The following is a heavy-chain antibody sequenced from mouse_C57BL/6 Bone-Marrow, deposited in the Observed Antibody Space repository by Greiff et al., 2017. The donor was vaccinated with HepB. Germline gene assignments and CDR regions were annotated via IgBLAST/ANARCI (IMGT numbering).Heavy chain of an antibody. CDR2: IYPRSGNT. J-gene: IGHJ1*03. V-gene: IGHV1-81*01. CDR3: ARRVITTVVATSWYFDV. D-gene: IGHD1-1*01. Sequence: QVQLKESGAELARPGASVKLSCKASGYTFTSYGISWVKQRTGQGLEWIGEIYPRSGNTYYNEKFKGKATLTADKSSSTAYMELRSLTSEDSAVYFCARRVITTVVATSWYFDVWGTGTTVTVSS. CDR1: GYTFTSYG.